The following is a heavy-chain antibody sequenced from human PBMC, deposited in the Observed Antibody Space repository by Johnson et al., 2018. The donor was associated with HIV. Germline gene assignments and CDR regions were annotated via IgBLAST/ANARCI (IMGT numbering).Heavy chain of an antibody. V-gene: IGHV3-7*02. CDR1: GFTFSNAW. D-gene: IGHD2-8*01. Sequence: VQLVESGGGLVKPGGSLRLSCAASGFTFSNAWMSWVRQAPGKGLEWVANIKQDGSVKNSVDSVKGRFTISRDNAKNSLHLQINSLRAEDTAVYYCATRDPTYRPGVFDIWGQGTMVTVSS. CDR2: IKQDGSVK. J-gene: IGHJ3*02. CDR3: ATRDPTYRPGVFDI.